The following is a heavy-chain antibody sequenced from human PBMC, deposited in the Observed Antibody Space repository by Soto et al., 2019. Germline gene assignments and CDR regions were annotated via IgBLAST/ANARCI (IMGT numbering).Heavy chain of an antibody. Sequence: QITLKESGPTLVKPTQTLTLTCTFSGFSLSTSGVGVGWIRQPPGKALEWLALIYWDDDKRYSPSLKSRLTITKDTSKNHVVLTMTNMDPVDTATYYCAHWYYYDSSGYYRYYFDYWGQGTLVTVSS. CDR1: GFSLSTSGVG. CDR3: AHWYYYDSSGYYRYYFDY. D-gene: IGHD3-22*01. V-gene: IGHV2-5*02. J-gene: IGHJ4*02. CDR2: IYWDDDK.